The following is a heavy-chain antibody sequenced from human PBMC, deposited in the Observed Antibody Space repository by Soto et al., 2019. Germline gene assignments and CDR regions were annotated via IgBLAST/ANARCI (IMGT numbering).Heavy chain of an antibody. Sequence: GGSLRLSCAASGFTFSSYWMHWVRQAPGKGLVWVSRINRDGSTTNYADSVKGRFTISRDNAKNTLYLQMNSLRAEDTAVYFCARGGNEAYFDYWGQGALVTVSS. V-gene: IGHV3-74*01. D-gene: IGHD3-16*01. CDR3: ARGGNEAYFDY. CDR2: INRDGSTT. J-gene: IGHJ4*02. CDR1: GFTFSSYW.